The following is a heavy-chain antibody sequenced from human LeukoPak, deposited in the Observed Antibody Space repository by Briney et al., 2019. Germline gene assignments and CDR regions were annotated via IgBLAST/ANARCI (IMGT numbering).Heavy chain of an antibody. CDR2: IYTSGST. V-gene: IGHV4-61*02. CDR1: GGSISGGSYY. Sequence: SETLSLTCTVSGGSISGGSYYWSWIRQPAGKGLEWIGRIYTSGSTNYNPSLKSRVTISVDTSKNQFSLKLSSVTAADTAVYYCARGNGYYFDYWGQGTLVTVSS. J-gene: IGHJ4*02. CDR3: ARGNGYYFDY.